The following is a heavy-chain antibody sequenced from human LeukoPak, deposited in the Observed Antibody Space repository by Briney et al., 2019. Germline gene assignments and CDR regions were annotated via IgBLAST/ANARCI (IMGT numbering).Heavy chain of an antibody. V-gene: IGHV3-30-3*01. CDR2: ISYDGSNK. D-gene: IGHD5-24*01. CDR3: ARDDWGYSYTSFQY. Sequence: PGRALRLSCAASGFTFSSYAMHWVRQAPGKGREGVAVISYDGSNKYYEDSGKGRFPISRDNSTNTLYLQMNPLRAADTAVYYCARDDWGYSYTSFQYWGQGTLVTVSS. J-gene: IGHJ1*01. CDR1: GFTFSSYA.